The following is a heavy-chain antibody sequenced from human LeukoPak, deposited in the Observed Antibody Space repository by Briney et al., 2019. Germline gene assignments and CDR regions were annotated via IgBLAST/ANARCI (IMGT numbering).Heavy chain of an antibody. CDR2: INHSGST. Sequence: SETLSFTCAVYGGSFSGYYWSWIRQPPGKGLEWIGEINHSGSTNYNPSLKSRVTISVDTSKNQSSLKLSSVTAADTAVYYCARRPLGYCSSTSCPTPYYFDYWGQGTLVTVSS. J-gene: IGHJ4*02. D-gene: IGHD2-2*01. CDR3: ARRPLGYCSSTSCPTPYYFDY. CDR1: GGSFSGYY. V-gene: IGHV4-34*01.